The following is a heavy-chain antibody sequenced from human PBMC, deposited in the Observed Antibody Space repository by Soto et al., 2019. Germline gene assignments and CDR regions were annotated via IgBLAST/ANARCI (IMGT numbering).Heavy chain of an antibody. CDR2: ISYDGSNK. V-gene: IGHV3-30*18. CDR1: GFNFSSYG. Sequence: GGSLRLSCAASGFNFSSYGMHWVRQAPGKGLEWVAVISYDGSNKYYADSVKGRFTISRDNSKNTLYLQMNSLRAEDTAVYYCAKEGAYYYMDVWGKGTTVTVSS. CDR3: AKEGAYYYMDV. D-gene: IGHD3-16*01. J-gene: IGHJ6*03.